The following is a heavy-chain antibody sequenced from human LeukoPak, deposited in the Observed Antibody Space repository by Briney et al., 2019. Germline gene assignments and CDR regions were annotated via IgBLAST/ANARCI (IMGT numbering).Heavy chain of an antibody. Sequence: PGGSLRLSCAGSGFTFSSYSMNWVRQAPGKGLEWVSSISSSSSYIYYADSVKGRFTISRDNAKNTLYLQMNSLRAEDTAVYYCARATLRQWYHDYWGQGTLVTVSS. CDR1: GFTFSSYS. V-gene: IGHV3-21*01. CDR3: ARATLRQWYHDY. J-gene: IGHJ4*02. D-gene: IGHD6-19*01. CDR2: ISSSSSYI.